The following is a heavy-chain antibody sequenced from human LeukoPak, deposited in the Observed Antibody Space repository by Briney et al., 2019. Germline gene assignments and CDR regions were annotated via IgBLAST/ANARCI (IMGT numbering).Heavy chain of an antibody. CDR2: ISGSGGST. D-gene: IGHD3-10*01. J-gene: IGHJ6*03. CDR3: AKDGYYGSWSYLGGSFSYYYYYYMDV. CDR1: GFTFSNYA. V-gene: IGHV3-23*01. Sequence: GSLRLSCAASGFTFSNYAMSWVRQAPGKGLEWVSAISGSGGSTYYADSVKGRFTISRDNSKNTLYLQMNSLRAEDTAVYYCAKDGYYGSWSYLGGSFSYYYYYYMDVWGKGTTVTISS.